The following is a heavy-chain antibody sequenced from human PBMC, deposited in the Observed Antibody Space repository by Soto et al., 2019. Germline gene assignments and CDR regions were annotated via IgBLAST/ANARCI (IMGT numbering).Heavy chain of an antibody. CDR2: IYYSGST. CDR3: ARLGGSYAVPHFDY. D-gene: IGHD1-26*01. Sequence: SETLSLTCTVSGGSISSGGYYWSWIRQHPGKGLEWIGYIYYSGSTNYNPSLKSRVTLSVDTSKNQFSLKLSSVTAADTAVYYCARLGGSYAVPHFDYWGQGTLVTVLL. J-gene: IGHJ4*02. CDR1: GGSISSGGYY. V-gene: IGHV4-61*08.